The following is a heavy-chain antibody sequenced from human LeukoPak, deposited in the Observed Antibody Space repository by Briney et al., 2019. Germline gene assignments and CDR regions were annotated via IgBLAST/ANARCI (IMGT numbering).Heavy chain of an antibody. J-gene: IGHJ4*02. CDR2: IKQDGSEK. CDR1: GFTFSDYW. CDR3: ARAQSGFWSGYCFDY. D-gene: IGHD3-3*01. V-gene: IGHV3-7*01. Sequence: GGSLRLSCAASGFTFSDYWMTWVRPAPGKGLEWVANIKQDGSEKYSVDSVKGRFAVSRDNGKNSRYLQMNSLRAEDTAVYYCARAQSGFWSGYCFDYWGQGTLVTVSS.